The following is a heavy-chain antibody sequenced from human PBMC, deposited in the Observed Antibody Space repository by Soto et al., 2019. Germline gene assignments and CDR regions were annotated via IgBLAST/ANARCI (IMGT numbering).Heavy chain of an antibody. Sequence: ASVKVSCKASGYTFTSYDINWVRQATGQGLEWMGWMNPNSGNTGYAQKFQGSVTMTRNTSISTAYMELSSLRSEDTAVYYCARGPFKKYIVATPWDYYYCYMDVWGKGTTVTVSS. V-gene: IGHV1-8*01. CDR3: ARGPFKKYIVATPWDYYYCYMDV. CDR2: MNPNSGNT. CDR1: GYTFTSYD. J-gene: IGHJ6*03. D-gene: IGHD5-12*01.